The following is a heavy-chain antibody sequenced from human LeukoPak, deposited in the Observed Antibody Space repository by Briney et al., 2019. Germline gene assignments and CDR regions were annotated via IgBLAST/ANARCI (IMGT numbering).Heavy chain of an antibody. V-gene: IGHV3-66*01. J-gene: IGHJ4*02. Sequence: GGSLRLSCAASGFTFSSTYMSWVRQAPGKGLEWVSLIYTGGNTYYSDSVKGRFTLSRDNSKNTVYLQMNSLRVEDTAMYYCARGRGVLGYNHFDYWGQGTQVTASS. CDR2: IYTGGNT. CDR1: GFTFSSTY. D-gene: IGHD5-24*01. CDR3: ARGRGVLGYNHFDY.